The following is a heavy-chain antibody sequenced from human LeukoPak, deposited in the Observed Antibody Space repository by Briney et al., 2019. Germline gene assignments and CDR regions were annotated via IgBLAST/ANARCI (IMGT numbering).Heavy chain of an antibody. J-gene: IGHJ6*02. V-gene: IGHV3-53*01. CDR2: IYRGGTT. D-gene: IGHD3-9*01. CDR1: GLTVSSNY. CDR3: ARGTTDILTGYYYYGMDV. Sequence: GGSLRLSCAASGLTVSSNYMSWVRQAPGKRLEEVSVIYRGGTTYYAESVKGRLTISRDTSKNTVYLQMNSLRAEDTAVYHCARGTTDILTGYYYYGMDVWGQGTTVTVSS.